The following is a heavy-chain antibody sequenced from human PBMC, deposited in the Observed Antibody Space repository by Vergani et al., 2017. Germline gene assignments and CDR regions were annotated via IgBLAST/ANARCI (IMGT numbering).Heavy chain of an antibody. CDR1: GFTVSSNY. CDR3: ARERRGYLITSSYYGMDV. J-gene: IGHJ6*02. Sequence: EVQLVESGGGLIQPGGSLRLPCAASGFTVSSNYMSWVRQAPGKGLEWVSVIYSGGSTYYADSVKGRVTISRDNSKNTLYLPMNSLRAEDTGGYYCARERRGYLITSSYYGMDVWGQGTTVTVSS. D-gene: IGHD3-22*01. CDR2: IYSGGST. V-gene: IGHV3-53*01.